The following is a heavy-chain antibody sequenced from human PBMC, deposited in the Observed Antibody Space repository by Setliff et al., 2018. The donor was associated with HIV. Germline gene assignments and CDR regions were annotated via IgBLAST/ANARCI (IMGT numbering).Heavy chain of an antibody. CDR1: GGSISSSNW. V-gene: IGHV4-4*02. D-gene: IGHD2-21*02. CDR3: ARGQGCGGGCHYAFEM. J-gene: IGHJ3*02. Sequence: PSETLSLTCAVSGGSISSSNWWSWVRQPPGKGLEWIGEIYHSGSTNYNPSLKSRVTISVDKSKNQFSLKLSSVTAADTAVYYCARGQGCGGGCHYAFEMWGQGTMVTVSS. CDR2: IYHSGST.